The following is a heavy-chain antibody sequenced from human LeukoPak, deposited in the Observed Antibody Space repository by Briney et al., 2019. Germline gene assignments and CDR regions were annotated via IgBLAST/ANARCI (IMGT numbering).Heavy chain of an antibody. Sequence: GGSLRLSCGACGFIFSLYRMHWLRQAPGKGLEWVAFIWAAGNDNFYADSVKGRFTISRDNSKNMVYLQMNSLSAEDTVLLYCVEDTPNSGYAFQVGGQGTVVTVSS. J-gene: IGHJ3*01. CDR1: GFIFSLYR. CDR3: VEDTPNSGYAFQV. V-gene: IGHV3-30*02. D-gene: IGHD3-22*01. CDR2: IWAAGNDN.